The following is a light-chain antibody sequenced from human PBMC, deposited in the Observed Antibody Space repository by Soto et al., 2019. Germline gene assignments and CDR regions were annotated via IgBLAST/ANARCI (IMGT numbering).Light chain of an antibody. V-gene: IGKV3-11*01. CDR1: QSVSSY. CDR3: QQRSNWPL. CDR2: DAS. Sequence: EIVLTQSPATLSLSPGERATLSCRASQSVSSYLAWYQQKPSQAPRLLIYDASNRATGIPARFSGSGSGTDFTLTISSLEPEDFAVYYCQQRSNWPLFGGGTKVEIK. J-gene: IGKJ4*01.